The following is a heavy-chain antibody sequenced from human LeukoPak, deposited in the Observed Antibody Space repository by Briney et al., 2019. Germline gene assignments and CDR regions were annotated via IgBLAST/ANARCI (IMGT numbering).Heavy chain of an antibody. D-gene: IGHD6-19*01. CDR3: AKPCRSGLSPFDAFDI. V-gene: IGHV3-23*01. Sequence: GGSLRLSCAASGFTFSSYAMSWVRQAPGKGLEWVSANSGSGDSTYYADSVKGRFTISRDNSKNTLYLQMNSLKAEDTAVYYCAKPCRSGLSPFDAFDIWGQGTMVTVSS. CDR1: GFTFSSYA. J-gene: IGHJ3*02. CDR2: NSGSGDST.